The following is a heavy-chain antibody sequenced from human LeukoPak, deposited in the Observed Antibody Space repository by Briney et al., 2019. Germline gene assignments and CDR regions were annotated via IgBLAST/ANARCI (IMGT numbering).Heavy chain of an antibody. CDR3: ARGLMSDIVVVPAAMGMDYYGMDV. J-gene: IGHJ6*02. D-gene: IGHD2-2*01. Sequence: SETLSLTCAVYGGSFSGYYWSWIRQPPGKGLEWIGEINHSGSTNYNPSLKSRVTISVDTSKNQFSLKLSSETAADTAVYYCARGLMSDIVVVPAAMGMDYYGMDVWGQGTTVTVSS. CDR1: GGSFSGYY. V-gene: IGHV4-34*01. CDR2: INHSGST.